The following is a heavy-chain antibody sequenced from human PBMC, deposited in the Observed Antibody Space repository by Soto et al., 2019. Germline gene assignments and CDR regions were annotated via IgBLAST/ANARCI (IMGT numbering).Heavy chain of an antibody. CDR2: IIPIFGTA. CDR1: GGTFSSYA. Sequence: QVQLVQSGAEVKKPGSSVKVSCKASGGTFSSYAISWVRQAPGQGLEWMGGIIPIFGTANYAQKFQGRVTITADESTSTAYMELSSLRSEDMAVYYCARGAPSMVRGVIITWNWFDPWGQGTLVSVSS. D-gene: IGHD3-10*01. V-gene: IGHV1-69*01. J-gene: IGHJ5*02. CDR3: ARGAPSMVRGVIITWNWFDP.